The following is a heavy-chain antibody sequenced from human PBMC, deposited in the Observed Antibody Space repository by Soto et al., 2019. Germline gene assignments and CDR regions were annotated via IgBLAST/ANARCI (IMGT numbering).Heavy chain of an antibody. CDR2: IMPIPGTA. V-gene: IGHV1-69*01. D-gene: IGHD2-2*01. J-gene: IGHJ6*02. Sequence: QVQLVQSGAEVKKPGSSVKVSCKASGGTFSSYAISWVRQAPGQGLEWRGGIMPIPGTANYAQKFQGRVTITADESTSTAYMQLSSLRSEDTAVYYCARSQGSSTSLEIYYYYYYGMDVWGQGTTVTVSS. CDR3: ARSQGSSTSLEIYYYYYYGMDV. CDR1: GGTFSSYA.